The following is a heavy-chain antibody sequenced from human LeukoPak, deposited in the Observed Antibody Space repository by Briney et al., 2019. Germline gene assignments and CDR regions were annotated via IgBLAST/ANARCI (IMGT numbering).Heavy chain of an antibody. Sequence: PGGSLRLSCAASGFTFSSYWMHWGRQAPGKGLGWVSRINSDGSSTSYADSVKGRFTISRDNAKNTLYLQMNSLRVEDTAVYYCARVSPEGDYDYWGQGTLVTVSS. V-gene: IGHV3-74*01. CDR2: INSDGSST. D-gene: IGHD4-17*01. CDR1: GFTFSSYW. J-gene: IGHJ4*02. CDR3: ARVSPEGDYDY.